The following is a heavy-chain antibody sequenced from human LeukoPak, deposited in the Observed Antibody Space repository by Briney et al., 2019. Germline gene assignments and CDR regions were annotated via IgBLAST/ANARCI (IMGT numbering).Heavy chain of an antibody. D-gene: IGHD3-10*01. CDR2: ISSSSSYI. Sequence: PGGSLRLSCAASGFTFDDYAMHWVRQAPGKGLEWVSSISSSSSYIYYADSVKGRFTISRDNAKNSLYLQMNSLRAEDTAVYYCARGSSYYGSDPSLNDAFDIWGQGTMVTVSS. CDR1: GFTFDDYA. J-gene: IGHJ3*02. V-gene: IGHV3-21*01. CDR3: ARGSSYYGSDPSLNDAFDI.